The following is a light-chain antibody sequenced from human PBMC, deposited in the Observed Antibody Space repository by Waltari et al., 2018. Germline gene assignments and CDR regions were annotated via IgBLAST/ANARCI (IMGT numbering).Light chain of an antibody. CDR3: ASWDDSLNGFWV. CDR1: SSNIGNNP. J-gene: IGLJ3*02. V-gene: IGLV1-44*01. CDR2: SNN. Sequence: QSVLTQPPSASGTPGQRVTIPCSGSSSNIGNNPVNWYQQFPGTAPKLLLYSNNQRPSGVPDRLSGSRSATSASLAISGLQSEDEADYYCASWDDSLNGFWVFGGGTKLTVL.